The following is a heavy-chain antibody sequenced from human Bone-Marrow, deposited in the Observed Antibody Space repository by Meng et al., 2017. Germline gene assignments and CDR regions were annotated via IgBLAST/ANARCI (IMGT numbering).Heavy chain of an antibody. J-gene: IGHJ4*02. D-gene: IGHD6-19*01. CDR1: GFTFSSYS. Sequence: VLPVEAGVGRVKPWGSPGISCSAAGFTFSSYSMNCVRQSPWKAVESVSSISSSSSYIYYADSVKGRFTISRDNAKNSLYLQMNSLRAEDTAVYYCERDHGRSGWDTDIRCWGQGTLVTVSS. CDR2: ISSSSSYI. CDR3: ERDHGRSGWDTDIRC. V-gene: IGHV3-21*01.